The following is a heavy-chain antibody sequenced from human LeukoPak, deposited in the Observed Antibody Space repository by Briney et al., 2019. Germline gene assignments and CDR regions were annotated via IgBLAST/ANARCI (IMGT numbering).Heavy chain of an antibody. CDR1: GYSINSGYF. J-gene: IGHJ4*02. CDR3: AIGYYYDSSGYYNY. V-gene: IGHV4-38-2*01. D-gene: IGHD3-22*01. Sequence: PSETLSLTCAVSGYSINSGYFWGWIRQPPGKGLERIGSMYHTGTTYYNPSLRSRVTMSVDTSKNQFSLKLSSVTAADTAVYYCAIGYYYDSSGYYNYWGQGTPGHRLL. CDR2: MYHTGTT.